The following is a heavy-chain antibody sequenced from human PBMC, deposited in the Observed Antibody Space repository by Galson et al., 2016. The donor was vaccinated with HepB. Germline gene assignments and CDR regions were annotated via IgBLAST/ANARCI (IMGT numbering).Heavy chain of an antibody. CDR1: GFTFSKYS. V-gene: IGHV3-21*01. CDR3: TRDSTNFDL. Sequence: SLRLSCAASGFTFSKYSMNWVRQAPGKGLQWVSSISSSSNDIQYADSMKGRFTISRDNSKNSLYLQMFSLRADDTAVYYCTRDSTNFDLWGRGALVTVSS. J-gene: IGHJ2*01. CDR2: ISSSSNDI.